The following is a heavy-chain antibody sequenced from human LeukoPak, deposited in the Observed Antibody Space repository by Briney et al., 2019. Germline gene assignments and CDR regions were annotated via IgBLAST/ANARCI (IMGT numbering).Heavy chain of an antibody. J-gene: IGHJ3*02. Sequence: GGSLRLSCAASGFTFSSYSMNWVRQAPGKGLEWVSSISSSSSYIYYADSVKGRFTISRDNAKNSLYLQMNSLRAEDTAVYYCAREIAVAGNAFDIWGQGTMVTVSS. CDR3: AREIAVAGNAFDI. CDR2: ISSSSSYI. D-gene: IGHD6-19*01. V-gene: IGHV3-21*01. CDR1: GFTFSSYS.